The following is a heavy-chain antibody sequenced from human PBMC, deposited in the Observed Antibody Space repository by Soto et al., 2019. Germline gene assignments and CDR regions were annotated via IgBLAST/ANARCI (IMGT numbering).Heavy chain of an antibody. J-gene: IGHJ4*02. Sequence: ASVKVSCKASGYTFTSYGISWVRQAPGQGLEWMGWISAYNGNTNYAQKLQGRVTMTTDTSTSTAYMELRSLRSDDTAVYYCARDGQDCSGGSCYYFLDYWRQRTLVTVSS. V-gene: IGHV1-18*04. CDR2: ISAYNGNT. D-gene: IGHD2-15*01. CDR3: ARDGQDCSGGSCYYFLDY. CDR1: GYTFTSYG.